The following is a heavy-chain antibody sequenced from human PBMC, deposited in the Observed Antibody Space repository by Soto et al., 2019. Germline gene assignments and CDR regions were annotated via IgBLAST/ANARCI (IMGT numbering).Heavy chain of an antibody. CDR2: INHSGST. D-gene: IGHD3-3*01. CDR3: ARGPRRLLRFLEWLPNTNWFDP. Sequence: PSETLSLTCAVYGGSFSGYYWSWIRQPPGKGLEWIGEINHSGSTNSTPSLKSRVTISVDTSKNQFSLKLSSVTAADTAVYYCARGPRRLLRFLEWLPNTNWFDPWGQGTLVTVSS. J-gene: IGHJ5*02. CDR1: GGSFSGYY. V-gene: IGHV4-34*01.